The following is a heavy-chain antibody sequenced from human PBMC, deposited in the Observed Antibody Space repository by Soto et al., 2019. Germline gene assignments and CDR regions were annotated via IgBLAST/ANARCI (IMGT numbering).Heavy chain of an antibody. CDR1: GFTFSSYW. CDR2: IKQDGSEK. Sequence: GGSLRLSCAASGFTFSSYWMSWVRQAPGKGLEWVANIKQDGSEKYYVDSVKGRFTISRDTAKNSLYLQMNSLRAEDTAVYYCAKTQEMGAPYFDYWGQGTLVTVSS. CDR3: AKTQEMGAPYFDY. V-gene: IGHV3-7*03. J-gene: IGHJ4*02.